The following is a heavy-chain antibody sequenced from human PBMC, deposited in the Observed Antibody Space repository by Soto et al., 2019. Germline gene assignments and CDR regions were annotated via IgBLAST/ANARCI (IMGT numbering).Heavy chain of an antibody. D-gene: IGHD3-22*01. CDR2: ISSSGSTI. V-gene: IGHV3-48*03. J-gene: IGHJ2*01. CDR3: AKDRGYDSRGSGFDL. CDR1: GFTFSSYE. Sequence: PGGSLRLSCAASGFTFSSYEMNWVRQAPGKGLEWVSYISSSGSTIYYADSVKGRFTISRDNAKNSLYLQMNSLRAEDTAVYYCAKDRGYDSRGSGFDLWGRGTLVTVSS.